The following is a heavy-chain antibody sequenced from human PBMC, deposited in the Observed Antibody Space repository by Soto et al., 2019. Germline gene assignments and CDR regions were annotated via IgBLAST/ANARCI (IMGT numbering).Heavy chain of an antibody. CDR3: ASGTNGAFFVY. J-gene: IGHJ4*02. CDR1: GFTFSDYY. V-gene: IGHV3-11*01. Sequence: GGSLRLSCAASGFTFSDYYMSWIRQAPGKGLEWVSYISSRSSTIFYADSVKGRFTISRDNVKNSLYLQMNSLRAEDTAVYYCASGTNGAFFVYWGQGILDTVSS. D-gene: IGHD2-8*01. CDR2: ISSRSSTI.